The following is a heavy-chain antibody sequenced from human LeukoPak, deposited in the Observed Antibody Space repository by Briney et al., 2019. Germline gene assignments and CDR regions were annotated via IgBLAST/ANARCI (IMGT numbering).Heavy chain of an antibody. Sequence: SETLSLTCAVYGGSFSGYYWSWIRQPPGKGLEWIGEINHSGSTNYNPSLKSRVTISVDTSKNQFSLKQSSVAAADTAVYYCARVPRTTRLDYWGQGTLVTVSS. D-gene: IGHD2-2*01. CDR2: INHSGST. CDR1: GGSFSGYY. J-gene: IGHJ4*02. CDR3: ARVPRTTRLDY. V-gene: IGHV4-34*01.